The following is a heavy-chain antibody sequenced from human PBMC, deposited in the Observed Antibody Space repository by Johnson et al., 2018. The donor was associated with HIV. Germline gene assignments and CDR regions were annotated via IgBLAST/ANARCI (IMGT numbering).Heavy chain of an antibody. D-gene: IGHD3-22*01. CDR3: ARVVTMIVVDGGIEAFDI. CDR1: GFTFDDYG. CDR2: INWNGGST. J-gene: IGHJ3*02. V-gene: IGHV3-20*04. Sequence: VQLVESGGGVVRPGGSLRLSCAASGFTFDDYGMSWVRQAPGKGLEWVSGINWNGGSTGYADSVKGRFTISRDNAKNSRYLQMNTLRAEDTALYYCARVVTMIVVDGGIEAFDIWGQGTMVTVSS.